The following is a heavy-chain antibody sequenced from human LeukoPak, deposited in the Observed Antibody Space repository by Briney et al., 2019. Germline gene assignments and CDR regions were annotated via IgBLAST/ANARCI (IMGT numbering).Heavy chain of an antibody. Sequence: GGSLRLSCAASGFTFSSHWMSWVRQAPGKGLEWVANIKQDGSVKQYVDFVKGRFTISRDNAKNSLHLLMNSLRAEDTAVYYCAKDRGTTGLAPPSMDVWGKGTTVTISS. J-gene: IGHJ6*03. D-gene: IGHD1-14*01. CDR2: IKQDGSVK. CDR1: GFTFSSHW. V-gene: IGHV3-7*01. CDR3: AKDRGTTGLAPPSMDV.